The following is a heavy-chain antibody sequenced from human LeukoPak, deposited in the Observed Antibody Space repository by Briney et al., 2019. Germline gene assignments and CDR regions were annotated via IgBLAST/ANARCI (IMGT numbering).Heavy chain of an antibody. V-gene: IGHV4-59*08. CDR2: IYYSGST. J-gene: IGHJ4*02. CDR1: GGSMSPYH. CDR3: ARAVSGRFDY. Sequence: SETLSLTCTVSGGSMSPYHWGWSRQPPGKGLEWTGYIYYSGSTNYNPSLESRVTISVDTSKNRFSLKLSSVTAADTAIYYCARAVSGRFDYWGQGTLVTVSS. D-gene: IGHD6-19*01.